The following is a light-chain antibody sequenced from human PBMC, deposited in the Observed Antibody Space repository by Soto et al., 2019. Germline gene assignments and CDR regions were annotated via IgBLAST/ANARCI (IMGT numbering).Light chain of an antibody. J-gene: IGLJ2*01. CDR1: SGHSNYA. CDR3: QTWNSGIGV. V-gene: IGLV4-69*01. CDR2: GNSDGSH. Sequence: QSVLTQSPSASASLGASVKLTCTLSSGHSNYAIAWHQQQSEKGPRYLMKGNSDGSHSKGDGIPDRFSGSSSGAERYLTIPSLQSEDEADYYWQTWNSGIGVFGGGTKLTVL.